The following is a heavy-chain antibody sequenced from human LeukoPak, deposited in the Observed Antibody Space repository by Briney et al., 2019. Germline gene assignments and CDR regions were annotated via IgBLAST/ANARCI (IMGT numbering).Heavy chain of an antibody. CDR1: GCSISSYY. D-gene: IGHD5-12*01. Sequence: SETLSLTCIFSGCSISSYYWSWIRQPPGGGLDGIGYIYYSGRSNYNRSLKRRVTISLDTSKSKFSLKLRSVTAADTAVYYCARSGLDSRYYFGMDVWGQGTLVTVSS. CDR3: ARSGLDSRYYFGMDV. CDR2: IYYSGRS. J-gene: IGHJ6*02. V-gene: IGHV4-59*01.